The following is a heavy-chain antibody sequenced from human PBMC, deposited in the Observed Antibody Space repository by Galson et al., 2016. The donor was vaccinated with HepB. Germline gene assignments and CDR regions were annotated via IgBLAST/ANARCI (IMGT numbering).Heavy chain of an antibody. CDR2: TTGTNTYT. Sequence: SLRLSCAASGFIFSSYSIHWVRQAPGKGLEWVSRTTGTNTYTYYADSVKGRFTISRDNAKNSLYLQMNSLRAEDTAVYYCARDKSVFGAIDYWGQGTLVTVSS. CDR3: ARDKSVFGAIDY. D-gene: IGHD3-10*01. J-gene: IGHJ4*02. V-gene: IGHV3-21*01. CDR1: GFIFSSYS.